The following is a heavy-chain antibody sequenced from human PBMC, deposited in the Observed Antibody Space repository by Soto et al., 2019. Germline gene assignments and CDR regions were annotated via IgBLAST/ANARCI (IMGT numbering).Heavy chain of an antibody. J-gene: IGHJ6*03. D-gene: IGHD4-17*01. CDR3: ARRGTTVTTNKIYYYYYYMDV. CDR2: IYYSGST. Sequence: SETLSLTCTVSGGSISSGGYYWSWIRQHPGKGLELIGYIYYSGSTNYNPSLKSRVTISVDTSKNQFSLKLSSVTAADTAVYYCARRGTTVTTNKIYYYYYYMDVWGKGTTVTVSS. CDR1: GGSISSGGYY. V-gene: IGHV4-31*02.